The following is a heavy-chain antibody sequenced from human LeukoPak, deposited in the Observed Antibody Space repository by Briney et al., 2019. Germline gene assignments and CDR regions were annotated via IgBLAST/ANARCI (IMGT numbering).Heavy chain of an antibody. Sequence: SETLSLTCAVYGGSFGGYYWSWMRQPPGKGLEWIGEINHSGSTNYNPSLKSRVTISVDTSKNQFSLKLSSVTAADTAVYYCARPRGYSGYEWFNWFDPWGQGTLVTVSS. CDR2: INHSGST. J-gene: IGHJ5*02. CDR3: ARPRGYSGYEWFNWFDP. D-gene: IGHD5-12*01. V-gene: IGHV4-34*01. CDR1: GGSFGGYY.